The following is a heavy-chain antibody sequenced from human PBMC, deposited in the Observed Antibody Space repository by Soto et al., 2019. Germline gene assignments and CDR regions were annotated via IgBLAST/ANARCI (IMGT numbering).Heavy chain of an antibody. D-gene: IGHD4-4*01. CDR2: MNPNSGDT. CDR3: ARDMGEVGTTVNLHWIDP. J-gene: IGHJ5*02. V-gene: IGHV1-8*01. Sequence: GASVKVSCKASGSTFTNYETIWVRQATGQGLEWMGWMNPNSGDTVYAQKFQGRVTLTRDTSISTAYMELNSLRYEDTAVYYCARDMGEVGTTVNLHWIDPWGQGAQVTVSS. CDR1: GSTFTNYE.